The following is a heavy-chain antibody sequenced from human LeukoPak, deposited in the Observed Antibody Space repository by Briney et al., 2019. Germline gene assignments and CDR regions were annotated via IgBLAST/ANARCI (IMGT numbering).Heavy chain of an antibody. CDR2: IYYSGST. CDR3: ARGRYYYGSGSYYPFDY. Sequence: PSETLSLTCTVSGGSISSGGYYWSWIRQHPGKGLEWIGYIYYSGSTYYNPSLKSRVTISVDTSKNQFSLKLCSVTAADTAVYYCARGRYYYGSGSYYPFDYWGQGTLVTVSS. CDR1: GGSISSGGYY. J-gene: IGHJ4*02. D-gene: IGHD3-10*01. V-gene: IGHV4-31*03.